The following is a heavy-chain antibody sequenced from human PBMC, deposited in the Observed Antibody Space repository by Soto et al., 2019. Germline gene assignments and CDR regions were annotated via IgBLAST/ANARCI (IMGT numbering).Heavy chain of an antibody. J-gene: IGHJ6*02. D-gene: IGHD6-6*01. CDR3: EKDEGWYTSSAGYYYGMDV. V-gene: IGHV3-30*18. CDR2: ISYDGSNK. CDR1: RFTFSYYA. Sequence: QVQLVEAGGGVVQPGRSLRLSCAASRFTFSYYAMHWVRQAPGTGLEGVAVISYDGSNKHYADSVKGRFSISRDNSKHTLYMQMNSVRVEDTAVYYCEKDEGWYTSSAGYYYGMDVWGQGTTVTVSS.